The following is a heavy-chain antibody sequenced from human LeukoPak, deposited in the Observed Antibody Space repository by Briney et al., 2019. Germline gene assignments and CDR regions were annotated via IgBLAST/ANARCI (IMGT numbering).Heavy chain of an antibody. Sequence: PGGALRLSCAASGFSFSYARRGWVRPIPGKGVGWVGRIESKTDGGTTDYAAPVKGRFTISRDDSTNTLYLQMNSLKSEDTAVYYCTTYGSGRKFDYWGQGILVTVSS. J-gene: IGHJ4*02. CDR1: GFSFSYAR. CDR3: TTYGSGRKFDY. CDR2: IESKTDGGTT. V-gene: IGHV3-15*04. D-gene: IGHD3-10*01.